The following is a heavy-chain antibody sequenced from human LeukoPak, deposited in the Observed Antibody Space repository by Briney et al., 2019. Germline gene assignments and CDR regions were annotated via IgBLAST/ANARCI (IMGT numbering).Heavy chain of an antibody. V-gene: IGHV3-48*03. J-gene: IGHJ5*02. CDR1: GFTFSNYE. CDR2: ISSSGSI. Sequence: GGSLRLSCAASGFTFSNYEMNWVRQAPGKGLEWVSYISSSGSIYYGDSVKGRFAISRDNAKNSLYLQMNSLRAEDTAIYYCASTNYYDSSGFSNWFDPWGQGTLVTVSS. D-gene: IGHD3-22*01. CDR3: ASTNYYDSSGFSNWFDP.